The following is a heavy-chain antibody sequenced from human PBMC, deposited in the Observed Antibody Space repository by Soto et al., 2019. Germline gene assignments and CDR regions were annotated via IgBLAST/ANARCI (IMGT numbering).Heavy chain of an antibody. CDR2: INVGNGNT. D-gene: IGHD2-15*01. J-gene: IGHJ4*02. Sequence: VASVKVSCKASGYTFTDYAIHWVRQAPGQGLEWMGWINVGNGNTGYSRKFQGRVTNARDMSASTAYIEVTSLTSEDTAIYYCAREGAHYTPLDHWGQGTLVTSPQ. CDR1: GYTFTDYA. CDR3: AREGAHYTPLDH. V-gene: IGHV1-3*01.